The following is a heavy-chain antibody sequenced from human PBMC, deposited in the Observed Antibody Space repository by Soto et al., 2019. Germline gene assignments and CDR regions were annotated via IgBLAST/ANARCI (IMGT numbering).Heavy chain of an antibody. D-gene: IGHD1-26*01. V-gene: IGHV3-23*01. J-gene: IGHJ4*02. CDR2: ISGSGGST. CDR3: ARRGSGSYYAY. CDR1: GFTFSSYA. Sequence: EVRVLESGGGLVQPGGSLRLSCAASGFTFSSYAMRWVRQAPVKGLEWVSAISGSGGSTYYADSVKGRFTISRDNSQNTLYLQMNSLRAEDTAVYYCARRGSGSYYAYRGQGTLVKVSS.